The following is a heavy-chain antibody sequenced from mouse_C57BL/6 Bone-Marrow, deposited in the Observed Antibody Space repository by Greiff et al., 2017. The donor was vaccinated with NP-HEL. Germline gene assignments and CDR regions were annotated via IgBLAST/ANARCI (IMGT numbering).Heavy chain of an antibody. V-gene: IGHV1-12*01. D-gene: IGHD1-1*01. J-gene: IGHJ2*01. Sequence: QVQLKQPGAELVRPGASVKMSCKASGYTFTSYYMHWVKQTPRQGLEWIGVIHPGNGDTTYNQKFKSTATLTVDKSSSTAYMQLSSLTSEDSAVYFCARELLRPFDYWGQGTTVTVSS. CDR2: IHPGNGDT. CDR1: GYTFTSYY. CDR3: ARELLRPFDY.